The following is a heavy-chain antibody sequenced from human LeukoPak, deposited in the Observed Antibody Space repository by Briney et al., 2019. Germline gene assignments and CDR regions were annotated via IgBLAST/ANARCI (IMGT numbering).Heavy chain of an antibody. CDR2: ISSSGSTI. V-gene: IGHV3-11*01. D-gene: IGHD3-22*01. CDR1: GFTFSDYY. CDR3: ARVVLPYYYDGSGGGAFEI. J-gene: IGHJ3*02. Sequence: PGGSLRLSCAASGFTFSDYYMSWIRQAPGKGLEWVSYISSSGSTIYYADSVKGRFTISRDNAKNSLYLQMNSLRAEDTGVYYCARVVLPYYYDGSGGGAFEIWGEGAMVTVSS.